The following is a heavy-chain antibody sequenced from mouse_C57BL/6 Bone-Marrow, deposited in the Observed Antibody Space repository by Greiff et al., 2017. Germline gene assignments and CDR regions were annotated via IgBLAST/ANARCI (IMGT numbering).Heavy chain of an antibody. V-gene: IGHV1-26*01. CDR3: ADYYGKGDYAMDY. Sequence: VQLQQSGPELVKPGASVKISCKASGYTFTDYYMNWVKQSHGKSLEWIGDINPNNGGTSYNQKFKGKATLTVDKSSSTAYMELRSLTSEDSAVYYCADYYGKGDYAMDYWGQGTSVTVSS. D-gene: IGHD2-1*01. J-gene: IGHJ4*01. CDR1: GYTFTDYY. CDR2: INPNNGGT.